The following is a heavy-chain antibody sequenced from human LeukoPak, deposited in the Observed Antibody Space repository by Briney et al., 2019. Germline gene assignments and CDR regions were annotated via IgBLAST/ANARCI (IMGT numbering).Heavy chain of an antibody. D-gene: IGHD2-2*01. CDR3: ARVRVVVPTGYYYYGMDV. Sequence: PSETLSLTCAVYGGSFSGHYWSWIRQPPGKGLEWIGEINHSGSTNYNPSLKSRVTISVDTSKNQFSLKLSSVTAADTAVYYCARVRVVVPTGYYYYGMDVWGQGTTVTVSS. J-gene: IGHJ6*02. CDR2: INHSGST. V-gene: IGHV4-34*01. CDR1: GGSFSGHY.